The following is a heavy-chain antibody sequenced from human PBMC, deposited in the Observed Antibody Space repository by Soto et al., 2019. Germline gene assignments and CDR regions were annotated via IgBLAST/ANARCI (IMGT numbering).Heavy chain of an antibody. CDR2: ISSSSSYT. Sequence: PGGSLRPSCAASGFTFSDYYMSWIRQAPGKGLEWVSYISSSSSYTNYADSVKGRFTISRDNAKNSLYLQMNSLRAEDTAVYYCARELLWFGELNYGMDVWGQGTTVTVSS. J-gene: IGHJ6*02. V-gene: IGHV3-11*06. D-gene: IGHD3-10*01. CDR1: GFTFSDYY. CDR3: ARELLWFGELNYGMDV.